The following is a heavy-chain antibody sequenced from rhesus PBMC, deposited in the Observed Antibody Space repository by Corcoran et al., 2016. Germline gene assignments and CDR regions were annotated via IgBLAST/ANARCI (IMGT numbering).Heavy chain of an antibody. CDR1: GGSISSSNW. Sequence: QVQLQESGPAVVKTSETLSLTCAVSGGSISSSNWWDWIRQSPGKGLEWIGGIHDSTVNTVYSPSLKGRVTLSIDTSQNQFSLKLSSVTAADTAVYFCARHLGSSYGWRFDVWGAGVLVTVSS. CDR2: IHDSTVNT. CDR3: ARHLGSSYGWRFDV. V-gene: IGHV4-93*02. D-gene: IGHD6-43*01. J-gene: IGHJ5-1*01.